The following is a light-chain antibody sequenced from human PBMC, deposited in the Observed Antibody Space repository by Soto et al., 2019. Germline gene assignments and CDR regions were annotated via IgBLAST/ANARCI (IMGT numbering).Light chain of an antibody. CDR2: AAS. J-gene: IGKJ5*01. CDR3: QQSYSTSPIT. Sequence: DLQMTQSPSSLSASVGDRVTMTCRASETISTFLNWYQHKLGKAPKLLIYAASRLQSGVPSRFSGSGSGTDFTLTINGLQPEDFASYYCQQSYSTSPITFGQGTRLEI. V-gene: IGKV1-39*01. CDR1: ETISTF.